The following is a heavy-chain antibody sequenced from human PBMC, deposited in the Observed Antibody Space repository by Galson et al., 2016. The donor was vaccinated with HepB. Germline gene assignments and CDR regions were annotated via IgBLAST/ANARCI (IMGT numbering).Heavy chain of an antibody. CDR3: ARGWAGRGWSV. CDR2: TYYRSKWYN. J-gene: IGHJ6*04. D-gene: IGHD6-19*01. V-gene: IGHV6-1*01. CDR1: GDSVSSDNGA. Sequence: CAISGDSVSSDNGAWNWIRQSPSRGLEWLGRTYYRSKWYNDYGVFVKSRITINPDTSKNQVSLRLNSVTPEDTAMYYCARGWAGRGWSVWGKGTTVTVSS.